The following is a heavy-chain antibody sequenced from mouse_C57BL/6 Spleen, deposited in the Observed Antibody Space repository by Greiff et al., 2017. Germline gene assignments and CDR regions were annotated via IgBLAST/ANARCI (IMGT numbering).Heavy chain of an antibody. V-gene: IGHV1-52*01. J-gene: IGHJ4*01. CDR2: IDPSDSET. CDR1: GYTFTSYW. D-gene: IGHD2-1*01. CDR3: ARESGNYEAMDY. Sequence: VQLQQPGAELVRPGSSVKLSCKASGYTFTSYWMHWVKQRPIQGLEWIGNIDPSDSETHYNQKFKDKATLTVDKSSSTAYMQLSSLTPEDSAVYYCARESGNYEAMDYWGQGTSVTVSS.